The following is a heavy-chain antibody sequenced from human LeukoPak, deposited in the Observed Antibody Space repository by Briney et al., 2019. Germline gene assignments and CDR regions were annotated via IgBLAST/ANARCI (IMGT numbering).Heavy chain of an antibody. CDR3: ARGFVVVPAAIGGDAFDI. V-gene: IGHV3-48*02. J-gene: IGHJ3*02. CDR1: GYTFSSYS. Sequence: GGSLRLACAASGYTFSSYSMNWVRQAPGKGLEWVSYISSSSSTIYYADSVKGRFTISRDNAKNSLYLQMNSLRDEDTAVYYRARGFVVVPAAIGGDAFDIWGQGTMVTVSS. D-gene: IGHD2-2*01. CDR2: ISSSSSTI.